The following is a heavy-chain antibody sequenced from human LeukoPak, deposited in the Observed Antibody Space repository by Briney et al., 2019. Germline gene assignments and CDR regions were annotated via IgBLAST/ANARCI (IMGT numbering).Heavy chain of an antibody. CDR2: INSDGRST. J-gene: IGHJ4*02. Sequence: GGSLRLSCAASGFTFSSYWMHWVRQVPGKGLVWVSCINSDGRSTSYADSVKGRFTISRDNAKNTVYLQMNSLGAEDTAIYYCVRVLGTVTTIYYFDSWGQGTLVTVSS. D-gene: IGHD4-11*01. V-gene: IGHV3-74*01. CDR1: GFTFSSYW. CDR3: VRVLGTVTTIYYFDS.